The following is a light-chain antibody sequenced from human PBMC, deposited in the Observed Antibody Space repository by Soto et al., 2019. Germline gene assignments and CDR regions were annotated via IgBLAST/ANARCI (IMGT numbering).Light chain of an antibody. J-gene: IGKJ1*01. CDR3: QQYNSESGK. CDR2: DAS. V-gene: IGKV1-5*01. CDR1: QSISSW. Sequence: DIQMTQSPSTLSASVGDRVTIACRASQSISSWLAWYQQKPGKAPKLLIYDASTLESGVPSRFSASGSGKEFTLTIISLQPDDFATYYFQQYNSESGKFGQETKVDIK.